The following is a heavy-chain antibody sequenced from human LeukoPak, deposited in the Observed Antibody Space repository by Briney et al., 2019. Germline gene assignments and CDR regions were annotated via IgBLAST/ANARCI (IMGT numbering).Heavy chain of an antibody. V-gene: IGHV4-39*01. CDR1: GGSISSSSYY. J-gene: IGHJ6*03. CDR3: ARHGQTGYCSSTGCYDWDYYYMDV. CDR2: IYYSGST. D-gene: IGHD2-2*01. Sequence: SETLSLTCTVSGGSISSSSYYWGWIRQPPGKGLEWIGSIYYSGSTYYNPSLKSRVTISVDTSKNQFSLKLSSVTAADTAVYYCARHGQTGYCSSTGCYDWDYYYMDVWGKGTTVTVSS.